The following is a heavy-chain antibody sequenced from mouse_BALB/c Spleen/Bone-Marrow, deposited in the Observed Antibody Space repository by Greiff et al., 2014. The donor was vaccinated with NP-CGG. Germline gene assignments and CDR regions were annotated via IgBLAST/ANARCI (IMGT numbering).Heavy chain of an antibody. CDR1: GFNIKDTY. D-gene: IGHD1-1*01. V-gene: IGHV14-3*02. CDR3: ARYYYGSSYFDY. J-gene: IGHJ2*01. Sequence: EVMLVESGAELVKPGASVKLSCTASGFNIKDTYMHWVKQRPEQGLEWIGRIDPANGNTKYDPKFQGKATITADTSSNTAYLQHSSLTSEDTAVYYCARYYYGSSYFDYWGQGTTLTVSS. CDR2: IDPANGNT.